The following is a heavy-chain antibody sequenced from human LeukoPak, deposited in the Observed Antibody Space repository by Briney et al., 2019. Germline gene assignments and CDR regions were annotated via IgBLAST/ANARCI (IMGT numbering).Heavy chain of an antibody. J-gene: IGHJ4*02. CDR2: IFGSGGSA. V-gene: IGHV3-23*01. CDR1: GFTFSSYA. D-gene: IGHD5-18*01. CDR3: AKSGDTAMVSVY. Sequence: GGSLRLSCAASGFTFSSYAMYWVRQAPGKGLEWVSGIFGSGGSAHYADSVKGRFTISRDNSKNTVYLQMNSLRAEDTAVYYCAKSGDTAMVSVYWGQGTLVSVSS.